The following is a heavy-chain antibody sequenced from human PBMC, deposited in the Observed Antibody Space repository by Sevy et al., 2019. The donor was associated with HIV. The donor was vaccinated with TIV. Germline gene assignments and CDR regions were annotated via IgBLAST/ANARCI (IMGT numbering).Heavy chain of an antibody. V-gene: IGHV4-61*01. Sequence: SETLSLTCTVSGGSVSSGSYYWSWIRQPPGKGLEWIGYIYYSGSTNYNPSLKSRVTISVDTSKNQFSLMLSSVTAADTAVYYCARREGLYFGYWGQGTLVTVSS. CDR2: IYYSGST. D-gene: IGHD2-2*02. CDR3: ARREGLYFGY. CDR1: GGSVSSGSYY. J-gene: IGHJ4*02.